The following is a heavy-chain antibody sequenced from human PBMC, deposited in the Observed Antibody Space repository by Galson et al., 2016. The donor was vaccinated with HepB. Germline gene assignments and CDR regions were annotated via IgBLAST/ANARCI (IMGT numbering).Heavy chain of an antibody. CDR1: GYTFTSNG. Sequence: SVKVSCKAFGYTFTSNGLSWLRQAPGQGLQWMGWISGYNGRTNYAQSLQGRVTMTTDTSTNTAHMELRSLISDDTAVYYCARGRWDISGSYYDYWGQGTLVTVSA. CDR2: ISGYNGRT. J-gene: IGHJ4*02. D-gene: IGHD5-12*01. CDR3: ARGRWDISGSYYDY. V-gene: IGHV1-18*01.